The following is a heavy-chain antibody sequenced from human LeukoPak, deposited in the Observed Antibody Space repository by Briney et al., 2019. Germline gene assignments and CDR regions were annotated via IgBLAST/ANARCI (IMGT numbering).Heavy chain of an antibody. CDR2: INHSGST. D-gene: IGHD2-15*01. V-gene: IGHV4-34*01. CDR1: GGSFSGYY. Sequence: SETLSLTCAVYGGSFSGYYWSWIRQPPGKGLEWIGEINHSGSTNYNPSLKSRVTISVDTTKNQFSLKLSSLTAADTAVYYCARAFLVGYSPEEYFFDYWGQGTPVTVSS. CDR3: ARAFLVGYSPEEYFFDY. J-gene: IGHJ4*02.